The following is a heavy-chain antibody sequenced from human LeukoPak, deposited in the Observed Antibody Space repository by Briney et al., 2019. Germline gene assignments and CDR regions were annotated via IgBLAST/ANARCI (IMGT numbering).Heavy chain of an antibody. Sequence: SETLSLTCTVSGGSISSYYWSWIRQPPGKGLEWIGYIYYSGSTNYNPSLKSRVTMSVDTSKNQFSLKLSSVTAADTAVYYCARSPEYSSSSVEFDYWGQGTLATVSS. V-gene: IGHV4-59*01. CDR2: IYYSGST. CDR3: ARSPEYSSSSVEFDY. D-gene: IGHD6-6*01. J-gene: IGHJ4*02. CDR1: GGSISSYY.